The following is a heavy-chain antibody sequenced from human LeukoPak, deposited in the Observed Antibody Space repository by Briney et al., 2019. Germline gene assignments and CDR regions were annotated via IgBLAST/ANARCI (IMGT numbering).Heavy chain of an antibody. V-gene: IGHV4-38-2*02. CDR3: ARDHLGSGMVGEFDP. D-gene: IGHD1-26*01. CDR2: LYHSDSA. J-gene: IGHJ5*02. CDR1: GYSISNGYY. Sequence: SETLSLTCAVSGYSISNGYYWVWIRQPPGRGLEWIGSLYHSDSAYYNTSLRSRVSMSVDTSKNQFSLKLSSVTAADTAVYYCARDHLGSGMVGEFDPWGQGTLVTVSS.